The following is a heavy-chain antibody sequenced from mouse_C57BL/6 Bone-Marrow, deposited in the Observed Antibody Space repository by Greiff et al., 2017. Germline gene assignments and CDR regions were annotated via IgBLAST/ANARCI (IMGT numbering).Heavy chain of an antibody. CDR3: ARGDYYGNYLLDY. J-gene: IGHJ4*01. D-gene: IGHD2-1*01. CDR2: IYPRSGNT. Sequence: QVHVKQSGAELARPGASVKLSCKASGYTFTSYGISWVKQRTGQGLEWIGEIYPRSGNTYYNEKFKGKATLTADKSSSTAYMELRSLTSEDSAVYFCARGDYYGNYLLDYWGQGTSVTVSS. V-gene: IGHV1-81*01. CDR1: GYTFTSYG.